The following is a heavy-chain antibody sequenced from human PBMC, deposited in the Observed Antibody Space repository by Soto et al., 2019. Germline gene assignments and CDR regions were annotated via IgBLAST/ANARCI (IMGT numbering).Heavy chain of an antibody. J-gene: IGHJ4*02. CDR3: ANIYDFWSGYYSRQEYYFDY. D-gene: IGHD3-3*01. V-gene: IGHV3-9*01. CDR1: GFTFDDYA. Sequence: PGGSLRLSCAASGFTFDDYAMYWVRQGPGKGLEWVSGISWDSGRIGYADSVKGRFTISRDNAKNSLYLQMNSLRAEDTAVYYCANIYDFWSGYYSRQEYYFDYWGQGTLVTVSS. CDR2: ISWDSGRI.